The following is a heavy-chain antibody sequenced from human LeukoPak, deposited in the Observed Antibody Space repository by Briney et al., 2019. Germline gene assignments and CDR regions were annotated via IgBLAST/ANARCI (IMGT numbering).Heavy chain of an antibody. Sequence: ASVKVSCKASGYTFTSYGISWVRQAPGQGLEWMGWISTYNGNTKYAQKVQGRVTMIRDTSTGAAYMDLRSLRSDDTAVYYCAREGVEYGDSPYYFDYWGQGTLVTVSS. CDR1: GYTFTSYG. V-gene: IGHV1-18*01. J-gene: IGHJ4*02. CDR2: ISTYNGNT. D-gene: IGHD4-17*01. CDR3: AREGVEYGDSPYYFDY.